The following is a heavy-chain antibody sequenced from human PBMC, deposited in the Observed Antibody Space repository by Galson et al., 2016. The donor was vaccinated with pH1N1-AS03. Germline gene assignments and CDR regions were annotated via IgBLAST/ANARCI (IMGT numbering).Heavy chain of an antibody. CDR3: VTHGA. CDR2: ISDSSRGGNI. J-gene: IGHJ5*02. Sequence: SLRLSCAGSGFKISTYAINWVRQAPGKGLEWVTGISDSSRGGNIYYADSVKGRFTISRDTSKNTLYLQMNSLRDEATAVYYCVTHGAWGQGALVTVSS. V-gene: IGHV3-23*01. CDR1: GFKISTYA. D-gene: IGHD3-10*01.